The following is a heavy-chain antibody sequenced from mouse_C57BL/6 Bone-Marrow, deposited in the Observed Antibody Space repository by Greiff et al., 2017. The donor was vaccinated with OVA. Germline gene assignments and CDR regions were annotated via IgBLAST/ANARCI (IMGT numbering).Heavy chain of an antibody. D-gene: IGHD1-1*01. J-gene: IGHJ1*03. V-gene: IGHV7-1*01. CDR2: SRNKANDYTT. CDR1: GFTFSDFY. Sequence: EVKLMESGGGLVQSGRSLRLSCATSGFTFSDFYMEWVRQAPGKGLEWIAASRNKANDYTTEYSASVKGRFIVSRDTSQSILYLQMHALRAEDTAIYYCARAPYNYGSSDWYFDVWGTGTTVTVSS. CDR3: ARAPYNYGSSDWYFDV.